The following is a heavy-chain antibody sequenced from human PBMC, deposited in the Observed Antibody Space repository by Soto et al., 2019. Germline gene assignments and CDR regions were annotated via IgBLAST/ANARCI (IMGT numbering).Heavy chain of an antibody. J-gene: IGHJ4*02. CDR3: ARDQTGITTTGGGRIDY. Sequence: QVQLVESGGGAVQPGRSLRLSCAASGFTFSSHAMHWVRQAPGKGLECVAIISYDGSNKYYGDSVRGRLTISRDNSKNTIYLQTNSLRAEDTAVYYCARDQTGITTTGGGRIDYWGQGTLVTVSS. V-gene: IGHV3-30-3*01. D-gene: IGHD6-13*01. CDR1: GFTFSSHA. CDR2: ISYDGSNK.